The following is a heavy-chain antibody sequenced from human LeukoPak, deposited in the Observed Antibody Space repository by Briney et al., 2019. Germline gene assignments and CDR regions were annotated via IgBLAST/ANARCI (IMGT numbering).Heavy chain of an antibody. Sequence: SETLSLTCTVSGGSIHSYWSWIRQPAGKGLEWIGRISGSGTITYDPALQSRLTISIDTSKNQFSLKLMSVTAADTAVYYCAARIAAALFDPWGQGTLVTVSS. CDR3: AARIAAALFDP. CDR2: ISGSGTI. D-gene: IGHD6-13*01. J-gene: IGHJ5*02. V-gene: IGHV4-4*07. CDR1: GGSIHSY.